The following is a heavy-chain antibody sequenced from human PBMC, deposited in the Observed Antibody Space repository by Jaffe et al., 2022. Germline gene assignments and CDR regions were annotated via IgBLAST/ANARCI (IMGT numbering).Heavy chain of an antibody. CDR1: GYTFTGYY. CDR3: ARDPRIRITMVRGVIGAYFDY. D-gene: IGHD3-10*01. Sequence: QVQLVQSGAEVKKPGASVKVSCKASGYTFTGYYMHWVRQAPGQGLEWMGWINPNSGGTNYAQKFQGRVTMTRDTSISTAYMELSRLRSDDTAVYYCARDPRIRITMVRGVIGAYFDYWGQGTLVTVSS. V-gene: IGHV1-2*02. CDR2: INPNSGGT. J-gene: IGHJ4*02.